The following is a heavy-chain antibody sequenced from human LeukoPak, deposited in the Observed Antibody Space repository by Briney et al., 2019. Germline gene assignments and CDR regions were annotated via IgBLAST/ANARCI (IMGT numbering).Heavy chain of an antibody. Sequence: GGSLRLSCAASGFTVSSNYMSWVRQAPGKGLEWVSVIYSGGSTYYADSVKGRFTISRDNSKNTLYLQMNSLRAEDTAVYYCACHYYDSSGYYRDAFDIWGQGTMVTVSS. V-gene: IGHV3-66*04. CDR1: GFTVSSNY. D-gene: IGHD3-22*01. CDR2: IYSGGST. CDR3: ACHYYDSSGYYRDAFDI. J-gene: IGHJ3*02.